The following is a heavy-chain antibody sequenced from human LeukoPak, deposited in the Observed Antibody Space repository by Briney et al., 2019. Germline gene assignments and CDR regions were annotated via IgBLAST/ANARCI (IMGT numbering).Heavy chain of an antibody. V-gene: IGHV1-8*01. CDR3: ARRKGYCSSTSCYMTVWFDP. Sequence: ASVKVSCKASGYTFTSYDINWVRQATGQGLEWMGWMNPNSGNTGYAQKFQGRVTMTRNTSISTAYMELSSLRSEDTAVYYCARRKGYCSSTSCYMTVWFDPWGQGTLVTVSS. CDR1: GYTFTSYD. J-gene: IGHJ5*02. CDR2: MNPNSGNT. D-gene: IGHD2-2*01.